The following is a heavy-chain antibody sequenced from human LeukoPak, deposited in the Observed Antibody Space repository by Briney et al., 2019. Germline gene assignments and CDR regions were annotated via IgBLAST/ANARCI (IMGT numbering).Heavy chain of an antibody. Sequence: GESLKISCKGSGYSFTSYWIGWVRQMPGKGLEWMGIIYPGDSGTRYSPSFQGQVTISADKSISTAYLQWSSLKASDTAMYYCARSDFWSGYYSRPEAGAFDIWGQGTMVTVSS. CDR3: ARSDFWSGYYSRPEAGAFDI. CDR2: IYPGDSGT. D-gene: IGHD3-3*01. J-gene: IGHJ3*02. V-gene: IGHV5-51*01. CDR1: GYSFTSYW.